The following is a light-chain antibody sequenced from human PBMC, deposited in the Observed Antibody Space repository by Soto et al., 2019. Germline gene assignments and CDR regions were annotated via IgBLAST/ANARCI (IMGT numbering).Light chain of an antibody. J-gene: IGLJ1*01. CDR2: LNSDGSH. Sequence: QLVLTQSPSASASLGASVKLTCTLSSGHSSYAIAWHQQQPEMGPSYLMKLNSDGSHNKGDGIPDSFSGSSSGAERYLTIYSLQSEDEADYYCQTWGTGIHVFGTGTKLNVL. CDR3: QTWGTGIHV. CDR1: SGHSSYA. V-gene: IGLV4-69*01.